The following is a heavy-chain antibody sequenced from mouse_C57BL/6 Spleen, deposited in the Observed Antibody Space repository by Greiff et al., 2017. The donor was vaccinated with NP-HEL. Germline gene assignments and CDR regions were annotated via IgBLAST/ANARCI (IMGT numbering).Heavy chain of an antibody. D-gene: IGHD1-1*01. CDR1: GFNIKDDY. V-gene: IGHV14-4*01. Sequence: EVKLVESGAELVRPGASVKLSCTASGFNIKDDYMHWVKQRPEQGLEWIGWIDPENGDTEYASKFQGKATITADTSSNTAYLQLSSLTSEDTAVYYCTYYYYGSSLDYWGQGTTLTVSS. CDR3: TYYYYGSSLDY. J-gene: IGHJ2*01. CDR2: IDPENGDT.